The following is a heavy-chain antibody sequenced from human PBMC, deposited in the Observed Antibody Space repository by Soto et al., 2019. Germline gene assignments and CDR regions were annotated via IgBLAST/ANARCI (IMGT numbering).Heavy chain of an antibody. CDR1: GFTFSSYS. D-gene: IGHD3-9*01. Sequence: GGSLRLSCAASGFTFSSYSMNWVRQAPWKGLEWVSSISSSSSYIYYADSVKGRFTISRDNAKDSLYLQMNSLRAEDTAVYYCARFSVELRYFDWFPRGYYYYYYMDVWGKGTTVTVSS. CDR3: ARFSVELRYFDWFPRGYYYYYYMDV. V-gene: IGHV3-21*01. CDR2: ISSSSSYI. J-gene: IGHJ6*03.